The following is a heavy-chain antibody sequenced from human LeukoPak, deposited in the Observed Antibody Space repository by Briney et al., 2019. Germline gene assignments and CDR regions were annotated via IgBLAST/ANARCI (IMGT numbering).Heavy chain of an antibody. J-gene: IGHJ6*03. Sequence: PSETLSLTCTVSGGSISSYYLSWIRQPAGKGLEWIGRIYTSGSTNYNPSLKSRVTMSVDTSKNQFSLKLSSVTAADTAVYYCARDAPLGYCSGGSCYYSQIYYYYYMDVWGKGTTVTVSS. CDR1: GGSISSYY. CDR3: ARDAPLGYCSGGSCYYSQIYYYYYMDV. V-gene: IGHV4-4*07. CDR2: IYTSGST. D-gene: IGHD2-15*01.